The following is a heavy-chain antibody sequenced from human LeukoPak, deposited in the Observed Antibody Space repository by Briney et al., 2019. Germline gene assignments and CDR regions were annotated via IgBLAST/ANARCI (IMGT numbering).Heavy chain of an antibody. Sequence: GGSLRLSCAASGFTFDDYAMHWVRHAPGKGLEWVSLISGDGGSTYYADSVKGRFTISRDNSKNSLYLQMNSLRTEDTALYYCAKDSYSSSWYVRSSYFDYWGQGTLVTVSS. CDR3: AKDSYSSSWYVRSSYFDY. CDR1: GFTFDDYA. V-gene: IGHV3-43*02. CDR2: ISGDGGST. J-gene: IGHJ4*02. D-gene: IGHD6-13*01.